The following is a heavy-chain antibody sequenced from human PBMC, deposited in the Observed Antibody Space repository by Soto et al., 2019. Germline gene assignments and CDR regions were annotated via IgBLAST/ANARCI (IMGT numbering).Heavy chain of an antibody. CDR2: IIPILGIA. Sequence: QVQLVQSGAEVKKPGSSVKVSCKASGGTFSSYTISWVRQAPGQGLEWMGRIIPILGIANYAQKFQGRVTITADKSTSTAYMELSSLRSEDTAVYYCAREWEEYSSWSREYYYYYMDVWGKGTTVTVSS. D-gene: IGHD6-6*01. J-gene: IGHJ6*03. V-gene: IGHV1-69*08. CDR3: AREWEEYSSWSREYYYYYMDV. CDR1: GGTFSSYT.